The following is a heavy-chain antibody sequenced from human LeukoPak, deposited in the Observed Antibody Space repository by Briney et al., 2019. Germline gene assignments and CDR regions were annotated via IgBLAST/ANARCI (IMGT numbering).Heavy chain of an antibody. CDR1: GFSLSSYA. V-gene: IGHV3-53*01. CDR3: AKESSGGWYFDY. J-gene: IGHJ4*02. D-gene: IGHD6-19*01. Sequence: TGGSLRLSCEASGFSLSSYAFHWVRQAPGKGLEWVSVIYSGGSTYYADSVKGRFTISRDNSKNTLYLQMNSLRAEDTAVYYYAKESSGGWYFDYWGQGTLVTVSS. CDR2: IYSGGST.